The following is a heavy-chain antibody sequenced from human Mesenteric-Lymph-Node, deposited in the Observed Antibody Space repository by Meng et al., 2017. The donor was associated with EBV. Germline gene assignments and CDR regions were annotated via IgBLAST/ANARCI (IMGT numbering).Heavy chain of an antibody. CDR1: GYTFRTYG. J-gene: IGHJ4*02. CDR2: INTTTGKA. D-gene: IGHD6-13*01. Sequence: QGEQWQVGPVVKKPGASVKVSCKVSGYTFRTYGLNWVRKAPGQGLEYMGWINTTTGKATYAQAFAGRFVFSLDTSVSTAYLQISSLQAEDTGVYYCARDDPDGEQQPFDYWGQGTLVTVSS. V-gene: IGHV7-4-1*02. CDR3: ARDDPDGEQQPFDY.